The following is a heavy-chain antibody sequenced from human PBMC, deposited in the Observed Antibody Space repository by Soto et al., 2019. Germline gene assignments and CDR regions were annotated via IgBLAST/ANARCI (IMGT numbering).Heavy chain of an antibody. V-gene: IGHV3-23*01. CDR2: ISGSGGST. CDR3: AKLKWGLLWFGELRC. J-gene: IGHJ4*02. CDR1: GFTFSSYA. Sequence: EVQLLESGGGLVQPGGSLRLSCAASGFTFSSYAMSWVRQAPGKGLEWVPAISGSGGSTYYADSVKGRFTISRDNSKNTRYLQMDSLRAEDTAVYYCAKLKWGLLWFGELRCWGQGTLVTVSS. D-gene: IGHD3-10*01.